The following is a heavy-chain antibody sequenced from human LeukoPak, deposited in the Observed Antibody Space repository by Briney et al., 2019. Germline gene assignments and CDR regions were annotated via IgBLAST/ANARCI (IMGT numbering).Heavy chain of an antibody. V-gene: IGHV4-34*01. CDR3: ARSIAAAGNWYFDL. CDR2: INHSGRT. Sequence: SETLSLTCAVYGGSFSGYYWSWIRQPPGKGLEWIGEINHSGRTNYNPSLKSRVTISVDTSKNQFSLKLSSVTAADTAVYYCARSIAAAGNWYFDLWGRGTLVTVSS. J-gene: IGHJ2*01. D-gene: IGHD6-13*01. CDR1: GGSFSGYY.